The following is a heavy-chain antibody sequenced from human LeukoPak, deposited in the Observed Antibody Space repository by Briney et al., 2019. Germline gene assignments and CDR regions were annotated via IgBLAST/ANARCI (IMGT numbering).Heavy chain of an antibody. J-gene: IGHJ4*02. CDR3: ARVWSGYYDY. D-gene: IGHD3-3*01. Sequence: SETLSLTCTVSGGSISSGDYYWSWIRQPPGKGLEWIGYIYYSGSTNYNPSLKSRVTISVDTSKNQFSLKLSSVTAADTAVYYCARVWSGYYDYWGQGTLVTVSS. CDR1: GGSISSGDYY. CDR2: IYYSGST. V-gene: IGHV4-61*08.